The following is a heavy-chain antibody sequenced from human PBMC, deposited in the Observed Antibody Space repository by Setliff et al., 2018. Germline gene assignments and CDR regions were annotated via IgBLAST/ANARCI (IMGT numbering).Heavy chain of an antibody. D-gene: IGHD6-19*01. Sequence: PSETLSLNCAVYGGSFSGYYWSWIRQPPGKGLEWIGEINHSGSTNYNPSLKSRVTISVDTSKNQFSLKLSSVTAADTAVYYCARGYGYSSGWYRVYFDYWGQGTLVTVSS. CDR2: INHSGST. J-gene: IGHJ4*02. V-gene: IGHV4-34*01. CDR1: GGSFSGYY. CDR3: ARGYGYSSGWYRVYFDY.